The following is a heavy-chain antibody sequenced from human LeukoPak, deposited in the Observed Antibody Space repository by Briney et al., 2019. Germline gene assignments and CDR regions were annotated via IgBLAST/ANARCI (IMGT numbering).Heavy chain of an antibody. V-gene: IGHV1-46*01. CDR2: INPSGGST. D-gene: IGHD6-13*01. CDR3: ARVRDSSSWYGGWFDP. J-gene: IGHJ5*02. Sequence: ASVKVSCKASGYTFTSYYMHWVRQAPGQGLEWMGIINPSGGSTSYAQKFQGRVTMTRDMSTSTVYMELSSLRSEDTAVYYCARVRDSSSWYGGWFDPWGQGTLVTVSS. CDR1: GYTFTSYY.